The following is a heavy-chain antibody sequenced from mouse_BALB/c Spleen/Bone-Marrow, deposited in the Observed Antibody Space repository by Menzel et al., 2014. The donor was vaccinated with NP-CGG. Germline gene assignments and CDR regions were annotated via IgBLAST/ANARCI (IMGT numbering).Heavy chain of an antibody. J-gene: IGHJ4*01. CDR2: ISSGSSTI. V-gene: IGHV5-17*02. CDR3: VRSYGSYAMAF. Sequence: EVKLMESGGGLAQPGGSRKLSCAASGFTFSSFGMHWVRQAPEKGLEWVAYISSGSSTIYYADTVKGRFTISRDNPKNTLFLQMTSLRSEDTAMYYCVRSYGSYAMAFWGQGTSVTVSS. D-gene: IGHD2-10*02. CDR1: GFTFSSFG.